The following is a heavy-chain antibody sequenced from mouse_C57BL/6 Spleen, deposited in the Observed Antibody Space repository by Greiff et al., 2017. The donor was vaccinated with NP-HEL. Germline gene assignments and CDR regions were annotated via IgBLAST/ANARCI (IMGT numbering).Heavy chain of an antibody. CDR2: IDPEDGDT. CDR3: TTTTVVARDYAMDY. V-gene: IGHV14-1*01. J-gene: IGHJ4*01. Sequence: EVQLQQSGAELVRPGASVKLSCTASGFNIKDYYMHWVKQRPEQGLEWIGRIDPEDGDTEYAPKFQGKATMTADTYSNTAYLQLSSLTSEDTAVYYCTTTTVVARDYAMDYWGQGTSVTVSS. CDR1: GFNIKDYY. D-gene: IGHD1-1*01.